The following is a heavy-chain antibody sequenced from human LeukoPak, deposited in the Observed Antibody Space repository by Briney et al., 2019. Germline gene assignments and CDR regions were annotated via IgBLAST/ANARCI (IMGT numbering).Heavy chain of an antibody. Sequence: QSSETLSLTCTVSGGSISSYYWSWIRQTPGKGLEQIGYIYNSGSTNYNPSLEGRVTMSIDTSKNQFSLKLSSVTAADTAVYYCTRGGYYEPIDSWGQGTLVTVSS. D-gene: IGHD3-22*01. CDR1: GGSISSYY. J-gene: IGHJ4*02. V-gene: IGHV4-59*01. CDR3: TRGGYYEPIDS. CDR2: IYNSGST.